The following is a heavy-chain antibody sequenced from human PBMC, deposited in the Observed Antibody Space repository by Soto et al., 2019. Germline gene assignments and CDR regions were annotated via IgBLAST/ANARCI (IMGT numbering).Heavy chain of an antibody. V-gene: IGHV4-59*01. CDR3: ARGSFYSGYDHYDY. J-gene: IGHJ4*02. CDR1: GGSISSYY. Sequence: PSETLSLTCTVSGGSISSYYWSWIRQPPGKGLEWIGYIYYSGSTNYNPSLKSRVIISVDTSKNQFSLKLSSVTAADTAVYYCARGSFYSGYDHYDYWGQGTLVTVSS. D-gene: IGHD5-12*01. CDR2: IYYSGST.